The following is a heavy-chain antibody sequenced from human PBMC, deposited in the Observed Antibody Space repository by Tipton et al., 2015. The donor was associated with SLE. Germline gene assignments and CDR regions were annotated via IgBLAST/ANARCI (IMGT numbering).Heavy chain of an antibody. CDR3: ARCPRGYDFWSGYYSWFDP. J-gene: IGHJ5*02. D-gene: IGHD3-3*01. CDR1: GGSISSYY. V-gene: IGHV4-4*09. CDR2: IYHSGST. Sequence: TLSLTCTVSGGSISSYYWSWIRQPPGKGLGWIGYIYHSGSTYYNPSLKSRVTISVDTSKNQFSLKLSSVTAADTAVYYCARCPRGYDFWSGYYSWFDPWGQGTLVTVSS.